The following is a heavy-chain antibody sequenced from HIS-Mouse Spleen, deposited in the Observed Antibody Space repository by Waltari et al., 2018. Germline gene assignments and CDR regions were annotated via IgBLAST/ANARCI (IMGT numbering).Heavy chain of an antibody. D-gene: IGHD3-16*02. V-gene: IGHV1-2*02. J-gene: IGHJ4*02. CDR3: ARDVYYDYVWGSYRSDY. Sequence: QVQLVQSGAEVTKPGASVKVSCKASGYTFTLYYMPWVRQAPGQGLEWMGWINPNSGGTNDAQKFQGRGTMTRDTSISTAYMELSRLRSDDTAVYYCARDVYYDYVWGSYRSDYWGQGTLVTVSS. CDR2: INPNSGGT. CDR1: GYTFTLYY.